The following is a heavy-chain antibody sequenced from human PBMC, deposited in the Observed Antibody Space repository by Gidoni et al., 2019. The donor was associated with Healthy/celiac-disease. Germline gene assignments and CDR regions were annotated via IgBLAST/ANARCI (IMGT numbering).Heavy chain of an antibody. CDR2: IYTSGIT. CDR3: ARDLDYYVSSGYHRGMDV. V-gene: IGHV4-4*07. D-gene: IGHD3-22*01. J-gene: IGHJ6*02. Sequence: QGLVKTSDTPSPTCTDSGGSISSHYWSWIRQPAGNGLEWIVRIYTSGITNYNPSLKSRVTMSVDTSKNQFSLRLSSVTAADTAVYYCARDLDYYVSSGYHRGMDVWGQGTTVTVSS. CDR1: GGSISSHY.